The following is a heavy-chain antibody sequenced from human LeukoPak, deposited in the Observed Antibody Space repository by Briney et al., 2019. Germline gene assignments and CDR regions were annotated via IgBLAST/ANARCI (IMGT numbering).Heavy chain of an antibody. Sequence: QPGGSLRLSCAASGFTFSSYGMHWVRQAPGKGLEWVVFIRYDGSNKYYADSVKGRFTISRDNSKNTLYLQMNSLRAEDTAVYYCAKAVAAAVDYWGQGTLVTVSS. CDR3: AKAVAAAVDY. CDR2: IRYDGSNK. D-gene: IGHD6-13*01. CDR1: GFTFSSYG. V-gene: IGHV3-30*02. J-gene: IGHJ4*02.